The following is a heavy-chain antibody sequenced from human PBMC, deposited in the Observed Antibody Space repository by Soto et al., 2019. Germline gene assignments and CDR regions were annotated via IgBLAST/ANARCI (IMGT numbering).Heavy chain of an antibody. CDR1: GFTFSNYN. V-gene: IGHV3-21*01. Sequence: GGSLRLSCVASGFTFSNYNMNWVRQAPGKGLEWVASISGRTNYIYYADSVGGRFTVSRDNAKNSLSLQLDTLRVEDTAVYFCARGLYSSSLSYFDCWGQGVLVTVSS. CDR3: ARGLYSSSLSYFDC. CDR2: ISGRTNYI. D-gene: IGHD6-6*01. J-gene: IGHJ4*02.